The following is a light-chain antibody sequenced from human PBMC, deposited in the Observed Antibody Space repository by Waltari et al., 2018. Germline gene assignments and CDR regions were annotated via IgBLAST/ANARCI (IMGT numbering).Light chain of an antibody. J-gene: IGKJ1*01. CDR3: QQYYSYPRT. CDR1: QGISSY. V-gene: IGKV1-8*01. Sequence: AIRITQSPSSLSAPTGVRVTITCRASQGISSYFAWYQQKPGKAPKLLIYAASTLQSGVPSRFSGSGSGTDFTLTISCLQSEDFATYYCQQYYSYPRTFGQGTKVEIK. CDR2: AAS.